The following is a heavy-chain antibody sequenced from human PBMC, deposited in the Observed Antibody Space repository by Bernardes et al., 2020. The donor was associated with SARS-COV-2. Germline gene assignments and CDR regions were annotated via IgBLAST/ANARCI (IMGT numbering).Heavy chain of an antibody. J-gene: IGHJ4*02. CDR1: GFSFSTYA. CDR3: VRDLAGGSGS. V-gene: IGHV3-64*04. Sequence: GGSLRLSCSGSGFSFSTYAMHWVRQAPGKGLEYVSLISSDGNSTYYADSVKGRFIISRDNAKNTLYLQMHSLRVEDTATYYCVRDLAGGSGSWGQGTLVTVSS. CDR2: ISSDGNST. D-gene: IGHD2-15*01.